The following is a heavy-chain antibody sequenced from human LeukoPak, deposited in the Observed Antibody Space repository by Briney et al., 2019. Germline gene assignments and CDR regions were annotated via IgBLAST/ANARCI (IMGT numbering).Heavy chain of an antibody. J-gene: IGHJ4*01. CDR3: ATRDEQGD. CDR2: IYTSGST. Sequence: SQTLSLTCTVSGGSISSYYWSWIREPAGKGLEWIGRIYTSGSTNYNPPLKSRVTMSVDTSKNQFSLKLSSVTAAATDVYCCATRDEQGDCGQGTLVTVSS. D-gene: IGHD2-15*01. V-gene: IGHV4-4*07. CDR1: GGSISSYY.